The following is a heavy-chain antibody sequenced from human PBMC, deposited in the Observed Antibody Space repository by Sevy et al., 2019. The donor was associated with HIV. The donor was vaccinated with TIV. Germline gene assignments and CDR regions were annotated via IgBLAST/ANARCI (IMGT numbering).Heavy chain of an antibody. CDR3: AREYCTGGTCYNDY. CDR1: GFTFNSYT. D-gene: IGHD2-15*01. V-gene: IGHV3-48*01. CDR2: ISSSSGTT. J-gene: IGHJ4*02. Sequence: GGSLRLSCAASGFTFNSYTMNWVRQAPGKGLEWISYISSSSGTTYYADSVKGRFTISRDNAKNSEFLQMSSLRADDTAVYYCAREYCTGGTCYNDYWGQGTLVTVSS.